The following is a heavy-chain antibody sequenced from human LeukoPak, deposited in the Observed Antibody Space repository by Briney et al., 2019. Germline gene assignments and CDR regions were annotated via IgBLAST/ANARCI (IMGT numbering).Heavy chain of an antibody. D-gene: IGHD3-22*01. Sequence: PSETLSLTCTVSGYSISSGYYWGWIRQPPGKGLEWIGSIYQSGSTYYNPSLKSRVTISADMSKNQFSLKLSSVTAADTAVYYCARDRELSYSDTSGYWYFDLWGRGTLDTVSS. V-gene: IGHV4-38-2*02. CDR3: ARDRELSYSDTSGYWYFDL. J-gene: IGHJ2*01. CDR1: GYSISSGYY. CDR2: IYQSGST.